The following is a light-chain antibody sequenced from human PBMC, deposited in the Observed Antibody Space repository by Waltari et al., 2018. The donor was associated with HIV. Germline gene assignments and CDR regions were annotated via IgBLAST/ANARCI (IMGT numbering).Light chain of an antibody. CDR1: SSDIGGYNS. V-gene: IGLV2-8*01. Sequence: QSALTPPPSASGSPGQSVTISCTGPSSDIGGYNSLPWYQQHPGKAPKLIMTEVTKRPSGVPDRFSGSKSGNTASLTVSGLQAEDEAHYYCSSYAPTNNFYVLFGGGTALTVL. CDR3: SSYAPTNNFYVL. J-gene: IGLJ2*01. CDR2: EVT.